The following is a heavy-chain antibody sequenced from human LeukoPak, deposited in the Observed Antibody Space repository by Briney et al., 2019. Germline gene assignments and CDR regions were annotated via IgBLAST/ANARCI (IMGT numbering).Heavy chain of an antibody. Sequence: SETLSLTCAVYGGSFSDYYWSWIRQPPGKGLEWIGEINHSGSTNYNPSLKSRVTISVGTSKNQFSLKLSSVTAADTAVYYCARHGGAAAGFDYWGQGTLVIVSS. D-gene: IGHD6-13*01. J-gene: IGHJ4*02. CDR2: INHSGST. CDR3: ARHGGAAAGFDY. CDR1: GGSFSDYY. V-gene: IGHV4-34*01.